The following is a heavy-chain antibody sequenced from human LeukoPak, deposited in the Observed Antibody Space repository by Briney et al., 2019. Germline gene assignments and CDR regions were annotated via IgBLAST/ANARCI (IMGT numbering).Heavy chain of an antibody. CDR2: IYHRGSP. CDR1: GGSIISNNW. V-gene: IGHV4-4*02. D-gene: IGHD3-3*01. Sequence: SETLSLTCAVSGGSIISNNWWSWVRQPPGKGLEWIGEIYHRGSPNYNPSLKSRVTISVDKSKNQFSLKLSSVTAADTAVYYCASSYYDFWSGYYTNNWFDPWGQGTLVTVSS. CDR3: ASSYYDFWSGYYTNNWFDP. J-gene: IGHJ5*02.